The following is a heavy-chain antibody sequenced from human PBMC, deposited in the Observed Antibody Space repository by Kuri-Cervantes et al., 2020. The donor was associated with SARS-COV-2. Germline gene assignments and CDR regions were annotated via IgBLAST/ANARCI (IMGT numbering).Heavy chain of an antibody. J-gene: IGHJ3*02. D-gene: IGHD6-13*01. CDR2: IYYSGST. V-gene: IGHV4-59*01. CDR1: GDSISSTY. Sequence: SETLSLTCDVSGDSISSTYWSWIRQPPGRGLEWIGYIYYSGSTNYNPSLKSRVTISVDTSKNQFSLKLSSVTAADTAMYYCARDHGSFRITAAGIDAFDIWGQGTMVTVSS. CDR3: ARDHGSFRITAAGIDAFDI.